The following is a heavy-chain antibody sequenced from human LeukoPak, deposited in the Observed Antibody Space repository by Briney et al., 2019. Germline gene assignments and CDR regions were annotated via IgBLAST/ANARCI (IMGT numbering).Heavy chain of an antibody. CDR1: GYTFTSYD. CDR2: MNPNSGNT. D-gene: IGHD1-26*01. CDR3: ARGASGSPHFDY. J-gene: IGHJ4*02. Sequence: RASVKVSCKASGYTFTSYDINWVRQATGQGLEWMGWMNPNSGNTGYAQKFQGRVTMTRNTSISTAYMELSSLRSEDTAVYYCARGASGSPHFDYWGQGTLVTVSS. V-gene: IGHV1-8*01.